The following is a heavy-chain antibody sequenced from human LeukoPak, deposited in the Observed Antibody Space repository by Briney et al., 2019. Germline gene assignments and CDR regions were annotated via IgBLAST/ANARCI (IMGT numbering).Heavy chain of an antibody. CDR2: IDPSDSET. V-gene: IGHV5-51*01. CDR1: GYSFTSYW. CDR3: ARQTAMGRSGDY. J-gene: IGHJ4*02. Sequence: GESLKISCKASGYSFTSYWIGWVRQMPGKGLEWMGIIDPSDSETRHTPSFQGQVTTSVDKSLTTAYLQWNSLKASDTAMYYCARQTAMGRSGDYWGQGTLVTVSS. D-gene: IGHD5-18*01.